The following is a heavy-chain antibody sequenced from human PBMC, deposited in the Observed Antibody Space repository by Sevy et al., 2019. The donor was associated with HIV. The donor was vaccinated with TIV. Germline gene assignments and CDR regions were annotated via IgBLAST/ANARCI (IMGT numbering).Heavy chain of an antibody. J-gene: IGHJ4*02. CDR2: ISYDGSNK. D-gene: IGHD6-6*01. CDR1: GFSFRNYG. CDR3: AKDPEYSSSSVRGYFDY. V-gene: IGHV3-30*18. Sequence: WGSLRLSCAASGFSFRNYGMHWVRQAPGMGLEWLAVISYDGSNKYYADSVKGRFTISRDNSKNTLYLQMNSLRAEDTAVYYCAKDPEYSSSSVRGYFDYWGQGTLVTVSS.